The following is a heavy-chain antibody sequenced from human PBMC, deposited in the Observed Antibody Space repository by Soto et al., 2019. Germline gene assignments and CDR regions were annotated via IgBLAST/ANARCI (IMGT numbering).Heavy chain of an antibody. Sequence: SVTLSLTCAVDGGSFSGYYWSWIRQPPGKGLEWIGEINHSGSTNYNPSLKSRVTISVDTSKNQFSLKLSSVTAADTAVYYCARGRTGYRVYYFDYWGQGTLVTVSS. CDR2: INHSGST. CDR1: GGSFSGYY. D-gene: IGHD3-16*02. J-gene: IGHJ4*02. V-gene: IGHV4-34*01. CDR3: ARGRTGYRVYYFDY.